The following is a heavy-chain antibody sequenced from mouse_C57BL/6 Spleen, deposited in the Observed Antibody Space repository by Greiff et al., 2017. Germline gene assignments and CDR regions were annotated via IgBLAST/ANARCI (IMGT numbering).Heavy chain of an antibody. CDR1: GYSITSGYY. D-gene: IGHD2-4*01. CDR3: ARETHDYDVFAY. V-gene: IGHV3-6*01. Sequence: VQLKESGPGLVKPSQSLSLTCSVTGYSITSGYYWNWIRQFPGNKLEWMGYISYDGSNNYNPSLKNRISITRDTSKNQFFLKLNSVTTEDTATYYCARETHDYDVFAYWGQGTLVTVSA. J-gene: IGHJ3*01. CDR2: ISYDGSN.